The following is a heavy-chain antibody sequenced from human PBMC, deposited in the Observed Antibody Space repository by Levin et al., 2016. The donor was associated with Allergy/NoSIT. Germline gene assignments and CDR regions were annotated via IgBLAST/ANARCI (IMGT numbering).Heavy chain of an antibody. CDR1: GFTFSDHY. J-gene: IGHJ6*02. CDR3: STDRGYCSGGSCNGNEDYGMGV. CDR2: TRNKANSYTT. Sequence: GESLKISCAASGFTFSDHYMDWVRQAPGKGLEWVGRTRNKANSYTTEYAASVKGRFTISRDDSKNSLYLQMNSLKTEDTAVYYCSTDRGYCSGGSCNGNEDYGMGVWGQGTTVTVSS. V-gene: IGHV3-72*01. D-gene: IGHD2-15*01.